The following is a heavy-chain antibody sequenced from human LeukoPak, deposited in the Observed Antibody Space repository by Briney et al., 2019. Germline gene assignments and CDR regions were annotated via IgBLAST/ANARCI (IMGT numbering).Heavy chain of an antibody. CDR2: LSGAGLRT. V-gene: IGHV3-23*01. CDR1: GFTFRSFA. Sequence: GGSLRLSCAASGFTFRSFAMTWVRQAPGKGLEWVPSLSGAGLRTYYADSVKGRFTISRDNSKNTLYLHMNSLTGDDTAVYYCAKDRYGDYEYYFDYWGQGTLVTVSS. CDR3: AKDRYGDYEYYFDY. D-gene: IGHD5-12*01. J-gene: IGHJ4*02.